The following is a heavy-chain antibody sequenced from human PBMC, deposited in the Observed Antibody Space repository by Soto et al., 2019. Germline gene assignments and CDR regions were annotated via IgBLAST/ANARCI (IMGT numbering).Heavy chain of an antibody. D-gene: IGHD1-1*01. V-gene: IGHV1-69*13. CDR3: ASRLGNDDYYYGMDV. Sequence: SVKVSCNASGGTFSSYAISCVRPAPGQGLEWMGGIIPIFGTANYAQKFQGRVTITADESTSTAYMELSSLRSEDTAVYYCASRLGNDDYYYGMDVWGQGTTVTVSS. CDR2: IIPIFGTA. CDR1: GGTFSSYA. J-gene: IGHJ6*02.